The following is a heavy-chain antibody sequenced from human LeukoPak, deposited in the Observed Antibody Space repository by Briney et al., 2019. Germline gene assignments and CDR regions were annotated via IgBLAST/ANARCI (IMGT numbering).Heavy chain of an antibody. D-gene: IGHD3-10*01. CDR1: GDSITGYY. Sequence: SETLSLTCSVSGDSITGYYWGWLRQPPGKGLEWIGQIYYTGNTYYNSSLKNRVTISLDTSKNQFSLTVISMTAADTAAYYCTKSDGYGLIRICGRGTMVTVSS. CDR3: TKSDGYGLIRI. CDR2: IYYTGNT. V-gene: IGHV4-39*07. J-gene: IGHJ3*02.